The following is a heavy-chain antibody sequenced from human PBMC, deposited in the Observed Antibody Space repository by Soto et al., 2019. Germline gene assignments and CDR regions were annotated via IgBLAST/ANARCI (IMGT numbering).Heavy chain of an antibody. CDR1: GFTFSNYG. CDR3: AKEYCGGHCSSDYFDY. V-gene: IGHV3-30*18. CDR2: ISRDGSVR. Sequence: QVQLVESGGGVDQPGRSLRLSCAASGFTFSNYGIHWVRQAPGNRLEWVAVISRDGSVRYYADSVKGRFTISRDNSKNTLYLQENNLRAEDTAVYYCAKEYCGGHCSSDYFDYWGQGTLVTVSS. D-gene: IGHD2-21*01. J-gene: IGHJ4*02.